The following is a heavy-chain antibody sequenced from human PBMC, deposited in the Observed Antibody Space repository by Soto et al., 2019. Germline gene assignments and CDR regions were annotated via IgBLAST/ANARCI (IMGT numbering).Heavy chain of an antibody. Sequence: GGSLRLSCVASGFPFSDYAMTWVRQAPGKGLEWVSALSGSGVSTYYADSVMGRFTISRDNSKNTVYLQMNSLRAEDTAVYYCAKIESRFFYDSTGYYPFDYWGQGTLVTVSS. V-gene: IGHV3-23*01. J-gene: IGHJ4*02. CDR1: GFPFSDYA. CDR2: LSGSGVST. CDR3: AKIESRFFYDSTGYYPFDY. D-gene: IGHD3-22*01.